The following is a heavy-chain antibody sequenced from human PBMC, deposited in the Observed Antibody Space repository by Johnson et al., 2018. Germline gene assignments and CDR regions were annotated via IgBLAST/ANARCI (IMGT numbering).Heavy chain of an antibody. CDR1: GFTFSTYA. V-gene: IGHV3-23*04. Sequence: EVQLVESGGGSVQPGGSLRLSCEASGFTFSTYAMTWVRQASGKGLEWVSSISGSGGSTYYADSVKGRFTISRDNSKNTLHLQMSSLRAEDTAIYYCGKDYLGDSRWFDPWGQGTLVTVSS. CDR3: GKDYLGDSRWFDP. J-gene: IGHJ5*02. CDR2: ISGSGGST.